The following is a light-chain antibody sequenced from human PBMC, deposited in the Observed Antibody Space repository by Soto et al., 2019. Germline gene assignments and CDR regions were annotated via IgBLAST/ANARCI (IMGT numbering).Light chain of an antibody. CDR3: SSYAGINTDVV. Sequence: QSVLTQPPSASGSPRQSVTISCTGTSSDVGGYNYVSWYQQHPGKAPKVMIYDVGKRPSGVPDRFSGSKSGNTASLTVSGLQAEDEADYYCSSYAGINTDVVFGGGTKLTVL. CDR1: SSDVGGYNY. CDR2: DVG. J-gene: IGLJ2*01. V-gene: IGLV2-8*01.